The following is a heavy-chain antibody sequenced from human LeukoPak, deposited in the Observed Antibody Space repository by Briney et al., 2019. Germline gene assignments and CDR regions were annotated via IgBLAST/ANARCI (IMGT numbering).Heavy chain of an antibody. CDR3: ATYTPLLWFGEWAPFDY. D-gene: IGHD3-10*01. Sequence: GGSLRLSCAASGFTFSSYAMSWVRQAPGKGLEWVSAISGSGGSTYYADSVKGRFTISRDNSKNTLYLQMNSLRAEDTAVYYCATYTPLLWFGEWAPFDYWGQGTLVTVSS. V-gene: IGHV3-23*01. CDR2: ISGSGGST. CDR1: GFTFSSYA. J-gene: IGHJ4*02.